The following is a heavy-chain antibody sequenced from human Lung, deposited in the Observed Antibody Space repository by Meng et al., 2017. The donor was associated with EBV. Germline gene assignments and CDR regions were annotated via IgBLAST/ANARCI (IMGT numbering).Heavy chain of an antibody. CDR2: ISSSSSYI. J-gene: IGHJ4*02. D-gene: IGHD3-10*01. CDR1: GFIFSNYN. Sequence: EGQVVGSGGGLVKPGGSLRFSCAASGFIFSNYNINWVRQAPGKGLEWVSFISSSSSYIYYADSVRGRFTISRDNTKNSLSLQMNSLRAEDTAVYYCAREVWRGVGIDYWGQGILVTVSS. CDR3: AREVWRGVGIDY. V-gene: IGHV3-21*01.